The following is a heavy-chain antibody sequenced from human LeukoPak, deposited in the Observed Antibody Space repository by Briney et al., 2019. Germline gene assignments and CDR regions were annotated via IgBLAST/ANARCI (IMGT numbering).Heavy chain of an antibody. CDR3: ARSPAGQCSSTSCCPNAYFDY. D-gene: IGHD2-2*01. Sequence: ASVKVSCKASGYTFTSYDINWVRQATGQGLEWMGWMNPNSGNTGYAQKFQGRVTMTRNTSISTAYMELSSLRSEDTAVYYCARSPAGQCSSTSCCPNAYFDYWGQGTLVTVSS. CDR1: GYTFTSYD. CDR2: MNPNSGNT. J-gene: IGHJ4*02. V-gene: IGHV1-8*01.